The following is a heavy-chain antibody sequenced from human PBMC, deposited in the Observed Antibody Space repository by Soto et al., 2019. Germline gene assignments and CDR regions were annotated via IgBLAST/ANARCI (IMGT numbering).Heavy chain of an antibody. Sequence: SVKVSCKASGGTFSSYAISWVRQAPGQGLEWMGGIIPIFGTANYAQKFQGRVTITADESTSTAYMELSSLRSEDTAVYYCARKGGGYSSSSLYYYGMDVWGQGTTVTVSS. J-gene: IGHJ6*02. V-gene: IGHV1-69*13. CDR2: IIPIFGTA. CDR3: ARKGGGYSSSSLYYYGMDV. D-gene: IGHD6-6*01. CDR1: GGTFSSYA.